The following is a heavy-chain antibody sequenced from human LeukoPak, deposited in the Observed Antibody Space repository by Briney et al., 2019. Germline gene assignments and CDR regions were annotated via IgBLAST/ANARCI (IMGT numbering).Heavy chain of an antibody. CDR1: GYTFTGYY. Sequence: ASVTVSCTASGYTFTGYYMHWVRQAPGQGLEWMGWINPNSGGTNYAQKFQGRVTMARDTSISTAYMELRSLRSDDTAVYYCASGSSTKGDAFDIWGQGTMVTVSS. J-gene: IGHJ3*02. D-gene: IGHD1-26*01. CDR2: INPNSGGT. V-gene: IGHV1-2*02. CDR3: ASGSSTKGDAFDI.